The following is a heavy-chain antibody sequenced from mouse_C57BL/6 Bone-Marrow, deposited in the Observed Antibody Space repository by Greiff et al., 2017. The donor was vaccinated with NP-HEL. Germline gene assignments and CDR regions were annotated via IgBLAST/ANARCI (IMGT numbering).Heavy chain of an antibody. D-gene: IGHD1-1*01. V-gene: IGHV1-52*01. CDR3: ARGDDYGRWVAY. Sequence: QVQLQQPGAELVRPGSSVKLSCKASGYTFTSYWMHWVKQRPIQGLEWIGNIDPSDSETHYNQKFKDKATLTVDKSSSTAYMQLSSLTSEDSAVYYCARGDDYGRWVAYWGQGTLVTVSA. CDR1: GYTFTSYW. CDR2: IDPSDSET. J-gene: IGHJ3*01.